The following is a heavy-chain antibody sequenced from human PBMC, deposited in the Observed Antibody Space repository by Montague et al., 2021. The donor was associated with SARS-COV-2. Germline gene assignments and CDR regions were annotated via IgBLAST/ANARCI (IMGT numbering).Heavy chain of an antibody. V-gene: IGHV4-59*01. Sequence: SETLSLTCTVSGGSIGSYYWSWIRQPPGRGLQWIGYISYSGSTNYNPYLKSRVTISVDTSKNHFTPRLSSVTAADTAVYYCATLPSSITIFGVVQGYYFDDWGQGTLVTVSS. CDR3: ATLPSSITIFGVVQGYYFDD. CDR1: GGSIGSYY. CDR2: ISYSGST. D-gene: IGHD3-3*01. J-gene: IGHJ4*02.